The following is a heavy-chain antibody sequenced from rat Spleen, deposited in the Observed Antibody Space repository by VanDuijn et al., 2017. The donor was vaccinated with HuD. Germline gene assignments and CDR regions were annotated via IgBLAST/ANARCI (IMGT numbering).Heavy chain of an antibody. CDR2: ISTGGANT. CDR3: TRFYYDVSYYPDW. J-gene: IGHJ2*01. V-gene: IGHV5S13*01. Sequence: EVQLVESGGGFVQPGRSLKLSCAASGYTFSNYDVAWVRQAPTKGLEWIASISTGGANTYYRDSVKGRFTISRDNAKNIQYLQMDSLRSENTATYYCTRFYYDVSYYPDWWGQGVMVTVSS. CDR1: GYTFSNYD. D-gene: IGHD1-12*02.